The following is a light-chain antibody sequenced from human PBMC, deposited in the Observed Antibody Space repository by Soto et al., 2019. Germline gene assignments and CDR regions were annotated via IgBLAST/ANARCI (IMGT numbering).Light chain of an antibody. V-gene: IGLV2-14*03. J-gene: IGLJ1*01. CDR3: NSYTGTSSRYV. CDR2: DVS. CDR1: SSDFGTYNY. Sequence: QSALTQPASVSGSPGQSITISCTGTSSDFGTYNYVSWYQQHTGKAPKLMIFDVSYRPSGVSNRFSGSKSDNTASLTISGLQAEDEADYYCNSYTGTSSRYVFGTGTRSPS.